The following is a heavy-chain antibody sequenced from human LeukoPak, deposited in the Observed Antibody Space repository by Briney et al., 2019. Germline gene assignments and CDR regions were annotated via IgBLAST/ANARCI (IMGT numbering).Heavy chain of an antibody. CDR2: IYYTVST. CDR1: GGSINSYY. V-gene: IGHV4-59*01. J-gene: IGHJ4*02. CDR3: ARATKTGNTGYDSQY. Sequence: SETLSLTCTVSGGSINSYYWSWIRQPPGKGLEWIGYIYYTVSTSYNPSLKSRVTISVDTSSNQFSLMLSSVTAADTAMYYCARATKTGNTGYDSQYWGQGSLVTVSS. D-gene: IGHD5-12*01.